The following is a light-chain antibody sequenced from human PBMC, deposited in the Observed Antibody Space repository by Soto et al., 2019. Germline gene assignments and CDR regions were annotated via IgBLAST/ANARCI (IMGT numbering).Light chain of an antibody. CDR1: LTVSDNY. J-gene: IGKJ1*01. CDR3: QQYSTSPLT. Sequence: IVLTHSPVTLSLSPGERATLSCMSSLTVSDNYLAWYQQKAGQAPRLVIYGASSRATGIPDRFSASGSGTDFTLTISRLEPEDFAVYYCQQYSTSPLTFGQGTKVDI. V-gene: IGKV3-20*01. CDR2: GAS.